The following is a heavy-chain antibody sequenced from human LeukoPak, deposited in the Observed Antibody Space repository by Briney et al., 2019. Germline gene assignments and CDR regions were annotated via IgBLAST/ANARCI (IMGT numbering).Heavy chain of an antibody. CDR3: AKDKGLTMVRGVKE. V-gene: IGHV3-30*18. Sequence: GRSLRLSCAASGFTFSSYGMHWVRQAPGKGLEGGAVISYDGSNKYYADSVKGRFTISRDNSKNTLYLQMNSLRAEDTAVYYCAKDKGLTMVRGVKEWGQGTLVTVSS. CDR2: ISYDGSNK. D-gene: IGHD3-10*01. J-gene: IGHJ4*02. CDR1: GFTFSSYG.